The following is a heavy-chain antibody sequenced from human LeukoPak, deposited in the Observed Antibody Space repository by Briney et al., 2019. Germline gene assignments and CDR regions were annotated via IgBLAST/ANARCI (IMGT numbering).Heavy chain of an antibody. D-gene: IGHD3-22*01. V-gene: IGHV4-39*01. CDR2: IYYSGST. CDR1: GGSISSTNYY. CDR3: ARLAGYFYDSSGYPKPSSSIDF. Sequence: PSETLSLTCTVSGGSISSTNYYWGWIRQPPGKGLECIGTIYYSGSTYYSPSLKSRVTISVDTSKNQFSLKLSSVTAADTAMYYCARLAGYFYDSSGYPKPSSSIDFWGQGTLVTVSS. J-gene: IGHJ4*02.